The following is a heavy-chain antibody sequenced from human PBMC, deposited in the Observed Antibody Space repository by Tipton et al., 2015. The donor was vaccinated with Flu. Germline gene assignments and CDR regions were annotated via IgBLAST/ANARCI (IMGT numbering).Heavy chain of an antibody. J-gene: IGHJ4*02. D-gene: IGHD1-26*01. CDR2: IWYDGSKT. CDR1: GFSIGSYG. Sequence: SLRLSCAASGFSIGSYGMHWVRQAPGKGLEWVAVIWYDGSKTYYADSVKGRLTISKDGSKNTLYLQINSLRAEDTAVYYCAKDGGSLVGFFDYWGQGTLVTVSS. V-gene: IGHV3-33*06. CDR3: AKDGGSLVGFFDY.